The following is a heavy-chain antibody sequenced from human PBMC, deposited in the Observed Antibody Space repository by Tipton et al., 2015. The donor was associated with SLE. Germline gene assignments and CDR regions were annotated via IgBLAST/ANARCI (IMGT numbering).Heavy chain of an antibody. Sequence: GSLRLSCAASGFTFSSYEMNWVRQAPGKGLEWVSYISSSGSTIYYADSVKGRFTISRDNAKSSLYLQMNSLRAEDTAVYYCARDGPATGTTNGMDVWGQGTTVTVSS. CDR2: ISSSGSTI. CDR3: ARDGPATGTTNGMDV. CDR1: GFTFSSYE. V-gene: IGHV3-48*03. J-gene: IGHJ6*02. D-gene: IGHD1-1*01.